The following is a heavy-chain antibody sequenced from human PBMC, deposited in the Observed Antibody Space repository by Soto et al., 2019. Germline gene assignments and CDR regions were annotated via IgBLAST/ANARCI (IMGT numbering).Heavy chain of an antibody. CDR2: ISGSGGST. D-gene: IGHD6-19*01. CDR1: GFTFSSYA. V-gene: IGHV3-23*01. CDR3: AKTLGIAVAGTDY. J-gene: IGHJ4*02. Sequence: GGSLRLSCAASGFTFSSYAMSWVRQAPGKGLEWVSAISGSGGSTYYADSVKGRFTNSRDNSKNKLFLQMNSLRAEDTAVYYCAKTLGIAVAGTDYWGQGTLVTVS.